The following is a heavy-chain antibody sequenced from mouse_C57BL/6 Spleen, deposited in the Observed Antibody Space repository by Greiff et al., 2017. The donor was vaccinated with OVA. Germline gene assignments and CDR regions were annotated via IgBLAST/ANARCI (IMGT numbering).Heavy chain of an antibody. V-gene: IGHV7-3*01. J-gene: IGHJ4*01. CDR2: IRNKANGYTT. CDR3: ARYRTYAMDY. CDR1: GFTFTDYY. Sequence: DVKLVESGGGLVQPGGSLSLSCAASGFTFTDYYMSWVRQPPGKALELLGFIRNKANGYTTEYSASVKGRFTISRDNSQSILYLQMNALRAEDSATYYCARYRTYAMDYWGQGTSVTVSS.